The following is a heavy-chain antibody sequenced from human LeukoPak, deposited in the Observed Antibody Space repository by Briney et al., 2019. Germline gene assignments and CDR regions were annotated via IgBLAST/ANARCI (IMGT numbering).Heavy chain of an antibody. V-gene: IGHV3-23*01. Sequence: GGSLRLSCAASGFPFSSYAMSWVRQAPGKGLEGVSAFSGSGGSTYYGDSGKGRFTISRDNSKNTLYLQMNSLRAEDTAVYYCAKDRYYDFWDYYMDVWGKGTTVTVSS. J-gene: IGHJ6*03. CDR1: GFPFSSYA. D-gene: IGHD3-3*01. CDR3: AKDRYYDFWDYYMDV. CDR2: FSGSGGST.